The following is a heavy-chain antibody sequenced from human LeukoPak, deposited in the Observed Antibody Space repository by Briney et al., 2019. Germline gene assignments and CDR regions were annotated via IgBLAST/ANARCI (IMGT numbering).Heavy chain of an antibody. Sequence: GGSLRLSCVASGFTFSSYAMSWVRQAPGKGLEWVSAISGSGGSIYYADSVKGRFTISRDNSKNTLYLQMNSLGAEDTAVYYCAKKLGLGWFDPWGQGTLVTVSS. J-gene: IGHJ5*02. CDR3: AKKLGLGWFDP. CDR2: ISGSGGSI. D-gene: IGHD7-27*01. V-gene: IGHV3-23*01. CDR1: GFTFSSYA.